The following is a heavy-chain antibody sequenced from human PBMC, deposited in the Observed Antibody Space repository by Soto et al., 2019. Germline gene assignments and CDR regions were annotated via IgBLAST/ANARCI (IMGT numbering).Heavy chain of an antibody. Sequence: GGSLRLSCAASGFNFSEHYMSWIRQAPGKGLEWLAYIGRSGSDMFYADSVKGRFTISRDNAKNSLSLDMNSLKAEDTAFYYCARDRAFFEHWGQGTLVTVSS. CDR1: GFNFSEHY. D-gene: IGHD3-3*02. CDR3: ARDRAFFEH. CDR2: IGRSGSDM. J-gene: IGHJ4*02. V-gene: IGHV3-11*01.